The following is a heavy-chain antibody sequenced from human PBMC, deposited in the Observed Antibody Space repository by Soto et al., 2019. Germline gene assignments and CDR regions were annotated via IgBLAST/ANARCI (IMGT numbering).Heavy chain of an antibody. D-gene: IGHD5-12*01. CDR1: GFTFSSYG. V-gene: IGHV3-30*18. CDR2: ISYDGSNK. CDR3: AKDKGPLEMATTYFDY. Sequence: GGSLRLSCAASGFTFSSYGMHWVRQAPGKGLEWVAVISYDGSNKYYADSVKGRFTISRDNSKNTLYLQMNSLRAEDTAVYYCAKDKGPLEMATTYFDYWGQGTLVTVSS. J-gene: IGHJ4*02.